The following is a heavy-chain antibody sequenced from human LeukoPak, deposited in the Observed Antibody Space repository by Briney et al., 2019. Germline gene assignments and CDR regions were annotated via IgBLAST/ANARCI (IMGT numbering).Heavy chain of an antibody. V-gene: IGHV1-3*01. CDR2: INAGNGNT. D-gene: IGHD3-10*01. CDR1: GYTFTSYA. Sequence: ASVKVSCKASGYTFTSYAMHWVRQALGQRLEWMGWINAGNGNTKYSQKFQGRVTITRDTSASTAYMELSSLRSEDTAVYYCARESGSGSYYFDYWGQGTLVTVSS. J-gene: IGHJ4*02. CDR3: ARESGSGSYYFDY.